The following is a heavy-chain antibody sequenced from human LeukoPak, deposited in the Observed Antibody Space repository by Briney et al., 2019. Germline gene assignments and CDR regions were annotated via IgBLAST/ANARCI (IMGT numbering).Heavy chain of an antibody. Sequence: TGGSLRLSCAASGFTFSNYAMHWVRQAPGKGLEWVAFISFDGSNKYYADPVKGRLTTSRDNSKNTLYLQVSSLRADDTAMYYCARVPSLYGDYAIDYWGQGTLVTVSS. V-gene: IGHV3-30*04. CDR2: ISFDGSNK. CDR1: GFTFSNYA. CDR3: ARVPSLYGDYAIDY. D-gene: IGHD4-17*01. J-gene: IGHJ4*02.